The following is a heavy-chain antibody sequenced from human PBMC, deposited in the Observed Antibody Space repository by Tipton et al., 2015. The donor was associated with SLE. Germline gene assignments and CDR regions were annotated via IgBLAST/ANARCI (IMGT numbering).Heavy chain of an antibody. CDR3: ARDGGQRVISGTYDFYYYGLDV. D-gene: IGHD6-13*01. Sequence: GLVKPSETLSLTCTVSGGSLSSHSWSWIRQPAGGGLEWIGRIYTNENTNYNPSLKSRVTMSVDTSKNHFSLKLISVTAADTAVYYCARDGGQRVISGTYDFYYYGLDVWGQGTTVTVSS. CDR1: GGSLSSHS. CDR2: IYTNENT. J-gene: IGHJ6*02. V-gene: IGHV4-4*07.